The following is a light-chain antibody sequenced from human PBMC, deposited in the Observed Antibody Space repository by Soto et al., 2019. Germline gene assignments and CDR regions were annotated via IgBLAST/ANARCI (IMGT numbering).Light chain of an antibody. CDR3: QQGYSTPIT. V-gene: IGKV1-39*01. CDR2: APS. Sequence: IQMTQSPSSLSAFVGDRVAITCRASQNIAQSVNWYQQKPGKATNLLIYAPSNLQSGVPSRFSGSGSGTEFTLTISSLQPEDSATYYCQQGYSTPITFGQGTRLEIK. CDR1: QNIAQS. J-gene: IGKJ5*01.